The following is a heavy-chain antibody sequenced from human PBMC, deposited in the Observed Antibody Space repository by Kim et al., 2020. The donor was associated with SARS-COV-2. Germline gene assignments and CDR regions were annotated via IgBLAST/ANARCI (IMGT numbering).Heavy chain of an antibody. D-gene: IGHD3-16*02. J-gene: IGHJ4*02. V-gene: IGHV4-4*07. CDR2: IYTSGRT. Sequence: SETLSLTCTVSGDSLSSDYWSWNRQPAGKGLEWIGRIYTSGRTNYNPSLQSRVTMFVDMSKNQFSLKLSSVTAADTAAYYFACALGHWGQGTLVTVSS. CDR3: ACALGH. CDR1: GDSLSSDY.